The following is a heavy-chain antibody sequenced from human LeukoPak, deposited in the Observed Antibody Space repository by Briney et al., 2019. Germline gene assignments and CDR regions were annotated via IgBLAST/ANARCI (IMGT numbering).Heavy chain of an antibody. J-gene: IGHJ4*02. V-gene: IGHV3-30*02. CDR3: ARENGYKVFDY. CDR2: IQYDGNTI. Sequence: HPGGSLRLSCVASGFTYSHNGMHWVRQAPGKGLEWVAFIQYDGNTIFYADSVKGRFTISRDNSKNTLYLQMDSLRAEDTAVYYCARENGYKVFDYWGQGTLVTVSS. CDR1: GFTYSHNG. D-gene: IGHD5-24*01.